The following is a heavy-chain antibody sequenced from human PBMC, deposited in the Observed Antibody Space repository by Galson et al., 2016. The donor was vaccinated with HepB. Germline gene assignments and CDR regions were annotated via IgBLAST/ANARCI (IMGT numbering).Heavy chain of an antibody. J-gene: IGHJ3*02. Sequence: SLRLSCAASGFTFSSYEMNWVRQAPGKGLEWVSYMSSGGSSIFYADSVKGRFTISRDNAKNSLYLQMNSLRAEDTAVYYCARDRFSKTGGAFDIWGQGTMVTASS. CDR3: ARDRFSKTGGAFDI. D-gene: IGHD2/OR15-2a*01. V-gene: IGHV3-48*03. CDR1: GFTFSSYE. CDR2: MSSGGSSI.